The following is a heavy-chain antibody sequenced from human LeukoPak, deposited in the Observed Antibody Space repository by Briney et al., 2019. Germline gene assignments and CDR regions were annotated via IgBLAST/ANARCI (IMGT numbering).Heavy chain of an antibody. CDR3: ARSGYYDSSGYLLAFDI. J-gene: IGHJ3*02. CDR1: GGTFGSYA. CDR2: IIPIFGTA. V-gene: IGHV1-69*05. D-gene: IGHD3-22*01. Sequence: GASMKVSCKASGGTFGSYAISWVRQAPGQGLEWMGGIIPIFGTANYAQKFQGRVTITTDESTSTVYMELSSLRSEDTAVYYCARSGYYDSSGYLLAFDIWGQGTMVTVSS.